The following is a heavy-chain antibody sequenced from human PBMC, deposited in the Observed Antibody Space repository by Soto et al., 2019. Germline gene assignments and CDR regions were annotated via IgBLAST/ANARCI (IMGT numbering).Heavy chain of an antibody. CDR1: GYTFTSYD. V-gene: IGHV1-8*01. J-gene: IGHJ6*02. D-gene: IGHD3-16*01. Sequence: QVQLVQSGAEVKKPGASVKVSCKASGYTFTSYDIKWVLQATGQGREWMGWMNPNSGNTGYAQKFQGRVTMTRNTSLSTDYMELRSLRSEDTAVYYCEREGVRGMDVWGQGTTVNVPS. CDR3: EREGVRGMDV. CDR2: MNPNSGNT.